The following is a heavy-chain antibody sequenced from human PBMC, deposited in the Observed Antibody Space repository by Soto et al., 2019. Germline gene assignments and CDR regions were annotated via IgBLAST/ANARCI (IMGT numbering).Heavy chain of an antibody. CDR2: TYFRSKWYN. CDR3: AKGDNLGPKTGYAFDP. D-gene: IGHD5-12*01. J-gene: IGHJ5*02. Sequence: PSQTLSLTCAICGGSVCINTASWNWIRQSPSRGLEWLGRTYFRSKWYNDYAVSVKSRIIINPDTSNNQFSLQLNSVTPEDTAVYFCAKGDNLGPKTGYAFDPWGQGIMVTVSS. CDR1: GGSVCINTAS. V-gene: IGHV6-1*01.